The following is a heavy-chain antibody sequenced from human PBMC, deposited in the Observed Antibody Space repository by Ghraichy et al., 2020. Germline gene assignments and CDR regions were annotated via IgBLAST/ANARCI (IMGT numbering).Heavy chain of an antibody. Sequence: LSLTCAASGFTFSSYAMTWVRQAPGKGLEWVSGLSGSGGRANYADSVKGRFTIYRDNSKNTLYLQMNSLRAEDTAVYYCAKDLMGVAGISGYYYYGMDVWGQGTTVTVSS. CDR3: AKDLMGVAGISGYYYYGMDV. D-gene: IGHD6-19*01. V-gene: IGHV3-23*01. CDR2: LSGSGGRA. J-gene: IGHJ6*02. CDR1: GFTFSSYA.